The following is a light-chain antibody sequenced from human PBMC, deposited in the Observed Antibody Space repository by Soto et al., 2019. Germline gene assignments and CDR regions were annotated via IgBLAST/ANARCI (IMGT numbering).Light chain of an antibody. Sequence: EIVLTQSPGTLSLSPVSRATLSCRVSQSVSSNYLAWYQQKPGQAPRRLIYGTSSRATGIPDRFSGSGSGTDFTLTISRLEPEDFAVYYCQQYGSSPPTFGQGTKADVK. V-gene: IGKV3-20*01. CDR1: QSVSSNY. CDR2: GTS. J-gene: IGKJ1*01. CDR3: QQYGSSPPT.